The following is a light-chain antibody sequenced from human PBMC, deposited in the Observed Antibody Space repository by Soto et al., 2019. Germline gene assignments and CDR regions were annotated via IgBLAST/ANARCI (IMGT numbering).Light chain of an antibody. CDR3: CSYAGTYYV. CDR2: EVN. V-gene: IGLV2-8*01. J-gene: IGLJ1*01. Sequence: QSALAHPPSASGSLGQSVTISCTGTSSDVGGYNYASWYQQHPGKAPKIMIYEVNKRPSGVPDRFWGSKSGNTASLTISGLQAEDEAEYHCCSYAGTYYVFGTGTKVTVL. CDR1: SSDVGGYNY.